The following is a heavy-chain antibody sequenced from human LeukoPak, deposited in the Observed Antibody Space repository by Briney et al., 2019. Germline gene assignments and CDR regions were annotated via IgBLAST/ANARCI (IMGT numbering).Heavy chain of an antibody. CDR2: ISSSGTNI. CDR3: ARHNYHERGSTDY. D-gene: IGHD5-24*01. Sequence: GGSLRLSCAASGFTFSDYYMSWIRQAPGKGLEWVSYISSSGTNIYYADSVKGRFSISRDSSKNILYLQMNSLRAEDTAVYYCARHNYHERGSTDYWGQGTLVTVSS. V-gene: IGHV3-11*04. CDR1: GFTFSDYY. J-gene: IGHJ4*02.